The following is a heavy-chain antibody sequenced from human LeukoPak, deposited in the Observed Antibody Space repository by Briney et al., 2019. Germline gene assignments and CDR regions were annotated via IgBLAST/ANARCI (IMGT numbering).Heavy chain of an antibody. CDR3: GSSWAY. V-gene: IGHV4-34*01. Sequence: SETLSLTCAVYGGSFSGYYWSWIRPPPGKGLEWIGEINHSGSTNYNPSLKSRVTISVDTSKNQFSLKLSSVTAADTAVYYCGSSWAYWGQGTLVTVSS. J-gene: IGHJ4*02. CDR1: GGSFSGYY. CDR2: INHSGST. D-gene: IGHD6-13*01.